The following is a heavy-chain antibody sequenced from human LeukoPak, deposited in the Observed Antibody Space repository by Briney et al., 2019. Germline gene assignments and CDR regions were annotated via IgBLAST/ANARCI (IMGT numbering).Heavy chain of an antibody. Sequence: GGSLRLSCAASGFTFSSYAMSWVRQAPGKGLEWVANIKLDGSEKNYVDSVKGRFTISRDNTKNSLYLQMNSLRAEDTAVFYCARDQYDTWSRRGNFDSWGQGTLVIVSS. CDR1: GFTFSSYA. CDR3: ARDQYDTWSRRGNFDS. CDR2: IKLDGSEK. V-gene: IGHV3-7*03. D-gene: IGHD3-3*01. J-gene: IGHJ4*02.